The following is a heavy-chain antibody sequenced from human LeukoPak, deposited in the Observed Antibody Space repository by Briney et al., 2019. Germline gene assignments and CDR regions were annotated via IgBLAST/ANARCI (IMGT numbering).Heavy chain of an antibody. D-gene: IGHD3-3*01. Sequence: SETLSLTCTVSGGSISSYYWSWIRQPPGKGLEWIGYIYYSGSTNYNPSLKSRVTIPVDTSKNQFSLKLSSVTAADTAVYYCARRYYDFWSGYYGVWWFDPWGQGTLVTVSS. V-gene: IGHV4-59*08. CDR1: GGSISSYY. CDR2: IYYSGST. CDR3: ARRYYDFWSGYYGVWWFDP. J-gene: IGHJ5*02.